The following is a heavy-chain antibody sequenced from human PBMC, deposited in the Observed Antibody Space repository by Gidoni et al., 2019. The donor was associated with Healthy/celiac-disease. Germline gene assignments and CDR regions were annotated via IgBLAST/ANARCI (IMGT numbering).Heavy chain of an antibody. D-gene: IGHD4-17*01. J-gene: IGHJ5*02. Sequence: EVQLVESGGGLVQPGGSLRLSCAASVFTFSSYWLSWVRQAPGKGLEWVANIKQDGSEQYYVESVKGRFTISRDNAKNSLYLQMNSLRAEDTAVYYCARDPGARWFDPWGQGTLVTVSS. V-gene: IGHV3-7*01. CDR2: IKQDGSEQ. CDR1: VFTFSSYW. CDR3: ARDPGARWFDP.